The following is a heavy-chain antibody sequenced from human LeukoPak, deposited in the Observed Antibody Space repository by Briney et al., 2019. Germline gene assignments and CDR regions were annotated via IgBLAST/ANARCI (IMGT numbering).Heavy chain of an antibody. V-gene: IGHV5-51*01. CDR3: ARHEVVRIAARPIVYYMDV. D-gene: IGHD6-6*01. CDR2: IYPGDSDT. J-gene: IGHJ6*03. Sequence: GESQKISCKGSGSSFTSYWIGCVRQMPRKGLEWMGIIYPGDSDTRYSPSFQGQVTISADRSISTAYLQWSSLKASDTARYYCARHEVVRIAARPIVYYMDVWGKGTTVTVSS. CDR1: GSSFTSYW.